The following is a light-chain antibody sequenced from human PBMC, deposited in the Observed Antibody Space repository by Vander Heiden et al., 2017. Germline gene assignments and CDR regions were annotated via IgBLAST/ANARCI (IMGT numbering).Light chain of an antibody. J-gene: IGLJ1*01. CDR2: EVS. Sequence: QPALTQPPPVPGSPGQSITISCTGTSSDVGSYNLVSWYQQHPGKAPKLMIYEVSKRPSGVSNRFSGSKSGNTASLTISGLQAEDEADYYCCSYAGSSSYVFGTGTKVTVL. V-gene: IGLV2-23*02. CDR1: SSDVGSYNL. CDR3: CSYAGSSSYV.